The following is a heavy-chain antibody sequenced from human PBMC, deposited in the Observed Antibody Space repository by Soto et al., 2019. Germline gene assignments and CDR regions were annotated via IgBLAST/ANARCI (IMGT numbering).Heavy chain of an antibody. CDR1: GFTFSSYA. J-gene: IGHJ4*02. CDR2: ISGSGGST. Sequence: SGGSLRLSCAASGFTFSSYAMSWVRQAPGKGLEWVSAISGSGGSTYYADSVKGRFTISRDNSKNTLYLQMNSLRAEDTAVYYCANPPLRYFDWLLPRGCYCGQGTLVTVSA. CDR3: ANPPLRYFDWLLPRGCY. D-gene: IGHD3-9*01. V-gene: IGHV3-23*01.